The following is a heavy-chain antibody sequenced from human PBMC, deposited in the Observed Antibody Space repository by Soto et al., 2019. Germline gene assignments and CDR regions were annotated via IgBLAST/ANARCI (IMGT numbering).Heavy chain of an antibody. J-gene: IGHJ4*02. CDR3: ARRYGSCFDY. D-gene: IGHD5-18*01. CDR1: GDTISTGGYT. CDR2: TYHSGNP. V-gene: IGHV4-30-2*01. Sequence: SETLSLTWDVSGDTISTGGYTWAWIRQPPGKALEWIGHTYHSGNPYYNPSLKSRVTISVDTSKNQFSLKLSSVTAADRAVYYWARRYGSCFDYWGQGTLVTVSS.